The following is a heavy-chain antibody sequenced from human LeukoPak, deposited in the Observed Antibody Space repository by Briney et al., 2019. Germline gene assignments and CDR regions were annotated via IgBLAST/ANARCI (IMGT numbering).Heavy chain of an antibody. D-gene: IGHD3-10*01. Sequence: GGSLRLSCAASGFTFSSYAMSWVRQAPGTRLEWVSTISGGGGSTYYADSVKGRFTISRDNSKNTLYLQMNSLLGEDTAVYYCAKSPEYYAVSGSFIDYWGQGTLVTVSS. V-gene: IGHV3-23*01. J-gene: IGHJ4*02. CDR1: GFTFSSYA. CDR3: AKSPEYYAVSGSFIDY. CDR2: ISGGGGST.